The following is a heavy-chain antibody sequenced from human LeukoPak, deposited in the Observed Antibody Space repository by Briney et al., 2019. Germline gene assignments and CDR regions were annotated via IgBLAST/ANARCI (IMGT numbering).Heavy chain of an antibody. V-gene: IGHV3-53*04. CDR1: GFTVSSNY. CDR3: AREYSGYDFAFDP. CDR2: IYSGGST. D-gene: IGHD5-12*01. J-gene: IGHJ5*02. Sequence: PGGSLRLSCAASGFTVSSNYMSWVRHAPGKGLEWVSDIYSGGSTYYADSVKGRFTISRHNSKNTLYLQMNSLRAEDTAVYYCAREYSGYDFAFDPWGQGTLVTVSS.